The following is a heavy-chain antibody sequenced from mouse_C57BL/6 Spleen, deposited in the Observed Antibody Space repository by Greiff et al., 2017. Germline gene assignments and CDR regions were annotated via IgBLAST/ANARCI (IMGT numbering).Heavy chain of an antibody. Sequence: EVKVVESGGDLVKPGGSLKLSCAASGFTFSSYGMSWVRQTPDKRLEWVATISSGGSYTYYPDSVKGRFTISRDKAKNTLYLQMSSLKSEDTAMYYCARQGGDYGSSYFDYWGQGTTLTVSS. CDR1: GFTFSSYG. CDR3: ARQGGDYGSSYFDY. CDR2: ISSGGSYT. J-gene: IGHJ2*01. D-gene: IGHD1-1*01. V-gene: IGHV5-6*01.